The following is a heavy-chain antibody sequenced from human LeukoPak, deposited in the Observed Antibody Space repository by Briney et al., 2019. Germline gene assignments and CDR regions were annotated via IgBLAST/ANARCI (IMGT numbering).Heavy chain of an antibody. CDR1: GGSMNSSSYY. CDR2: INHSGST. CDR3: ARCPPGTAAGVLYFDY. V-gene: IGHV4-39*07. J-gene: IGHJ4*02. Sequence: SSETLSLTCTVSGGSMNSSSYYWSWIRQPPGKGLEWIGEINHSGSTNYNPSLKSRVTISVDTSKNQFSLKLSSVTAADTAVYYCARCPPGTAAGVLYFDYWGQGTLVPVSS. D-gene: IGHD6-13*01.